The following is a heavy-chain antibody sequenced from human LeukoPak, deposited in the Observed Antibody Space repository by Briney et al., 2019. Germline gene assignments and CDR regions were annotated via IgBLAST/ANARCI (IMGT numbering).Heavy chain of an antibody. J-gene: IGHJ3*02. Sequence: SETLSLTCTVSGGSISSYYWSWIRQPPGKGLEWIGYIYYSGSTNYNPSLKSRVTISVDTSKNQFSLKLSSVTAADTAVYYCARDYGPSNWNDADGDAFDIWGQGTMVTVSS. CDR1: GGSISSYY. V-gene: IGHV4-59*01. CDR2: IYYSGST. D-gene: IGHD1-20*01. CDR3: ARDYGPSNWNDADGDAFDI.